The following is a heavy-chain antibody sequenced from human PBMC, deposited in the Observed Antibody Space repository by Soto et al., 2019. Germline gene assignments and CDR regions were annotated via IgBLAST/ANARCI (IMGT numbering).Heavy chain of an antibody. CDR1: GDSVSSYYAA. J-gene: IGHJ4*02. CDR2: TYCRSKCYS. Sequence: SQTLSLTCAISGDSVSSYYAAWNWIRQSPSRGLEWLGRTYCRSKCYSESAPSVSGRITISPDTPRNQFSLQMHSMTPEDTAIYYCAREGGSETLAGRRLDYWGQGILVTVSS. CDR3: AREGGSETLAGRRLDY. D-gene: IGHD6-19*01. V-gene: IGHV6-1*01.